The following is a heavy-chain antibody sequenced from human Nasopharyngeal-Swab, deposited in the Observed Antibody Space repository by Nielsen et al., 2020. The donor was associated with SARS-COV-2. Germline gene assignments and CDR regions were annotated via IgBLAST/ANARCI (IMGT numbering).Heavy chain of an antibody. V-gene: IGHV3-66*01. CDR2: IYSGGST. J-gene: IGHJ6*03. CDR1: GFTVSSNY. Sequence: GGSLRLSCAASGFTVSSNYMSWVRQAPGKGLEWVSVIYSGGSTYYADSEKGRFTISRDNSKNTLYLQMNSLRAEDTAVYYCAREGSYCSSTSCYMSPNYYYYYMDVWGKGTTVTVSS. D-gene: IGHD2-2*02. CDR3: AREGSYCSSTSCYMSPNYYYYYMDV.